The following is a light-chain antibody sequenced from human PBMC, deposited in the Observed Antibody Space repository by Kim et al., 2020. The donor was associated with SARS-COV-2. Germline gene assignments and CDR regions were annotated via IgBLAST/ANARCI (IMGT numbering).Light chain of an antibody. CDR2: GNS. CDR3: QSYDNSLSSYV. CDR1: SSNIGAGYD. V-gene: IGLV1-40*01. J-gene: IGLJ1*01. Sequence: QGVTISCTGRSSNIGAGYDVHWYQQLPTTAPKLLMYGNSNRPSGVPDRFSGSKSGTSASLAITGLQAEDEADYYCQSYDNSLSSYVFGSGTKVTVL.